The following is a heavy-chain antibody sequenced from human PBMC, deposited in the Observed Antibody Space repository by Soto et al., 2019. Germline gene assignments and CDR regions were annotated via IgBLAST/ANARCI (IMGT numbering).Heavy chain of an antibody. Sequence: VQLVESGGGLVQPGGSLRLSCAASGFTFSSYWMHWVRQAPGKGLVWVSRINSDGSSTSYADSVKGRFTISRDNAKHTLYLQMNGLRAEDTAVYYCARDLSDYDSSGASYGMDVWGQGTTVTVSS. D-gene: IGHD3-22*01. CDR3: ARDLSDYDSSGASYGMDV. CDR1: GFTFSSYW. V-gene: IGHV3-74*01. CDR2: INSDGSST. J-gene: IGHJ6*02.